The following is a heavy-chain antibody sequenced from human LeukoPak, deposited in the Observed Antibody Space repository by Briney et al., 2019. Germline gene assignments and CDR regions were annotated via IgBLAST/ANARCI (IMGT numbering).Heavy chain of an antibody. V-gene: IGHV4-4*07. CDR3: ARLGQQLVHWYFDL. CDR1: GGSISSYY. J-gene: IGHJ2*01. D-gene: IGHD6-13*01. Sequence: SETLSLTCTVSGGSISSYYWSWIRQPAGKGLEWIGRIYTSGSTNYNPSLKSRVTMSVDTSKNQFSLKLRSVTAADTAVYYCARLGQQLVHWYFDLWGRGTLVTVSS. CDR2: IYTSGST.